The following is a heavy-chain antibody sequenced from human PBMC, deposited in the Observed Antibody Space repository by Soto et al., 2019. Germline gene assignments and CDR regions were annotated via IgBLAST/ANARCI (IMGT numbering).Heavy chain of an antibody. CDR1: GFTFSSYA. J-gene: IGHJ4*02. V-gene: IGHV3-23*01. CDR2: FDNSDGRT. D-gene: IGHD5-18*01. Sequence: EVQLLESGGGLVQPGGSLRLSCAASGFTFSSYAMNWVRQAPGKGLEWVSTFDNSDGRTYYSDSVKGRFTISRDNSKNTLLLQMNSLRPEDTAVYYCAKVRDTTMDMNFDYWGQGTLVTVSS. CDR3: AKVRDTTMDMNFDY.